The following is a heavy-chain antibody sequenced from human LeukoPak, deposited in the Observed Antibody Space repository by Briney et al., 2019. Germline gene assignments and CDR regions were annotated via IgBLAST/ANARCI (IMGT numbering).Heavy chain of an antibody. J-gene: IGHJ4*02. D-gene: IGHD5-18*01. CDR2: IYYSGSS. CDR3: ARHVDTATDYFDY. Sequence: SETLSLTCTVSGGSISSSSYYWGWIRQPPGKGLEWIGSIYYSGSSYYNPSLKSRVTISVHTSKNQLSLKLSSVTAADTAVYYCARHVDTATDYFDYWGQGTLVTVSS. CDR1: GGSISSSSYY. V-gene: IGHV4-39*01.